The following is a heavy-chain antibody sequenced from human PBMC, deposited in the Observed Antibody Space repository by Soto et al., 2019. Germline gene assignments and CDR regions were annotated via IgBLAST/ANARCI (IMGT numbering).Heavy chain of an antibody. CDR1: GGSISSSNW. V-gene: IGHV4-4*02. J-gene: IGHJ6*02. CDR3: ARDTRITIFGVVNYGMDV. Sequence: PSETLSLTCAVSGGSISSSNWWSWVRQPPGKGLEWIGEIYHSGSTNYNPSLKSRVTISVDKSKNQFSLKLSSVTAADTAVYYCARDTRITIFGVVNYGMDVWGQGTTVTVSS. D-gene: IGHD3-3*01. CDR2: IYHSGST.